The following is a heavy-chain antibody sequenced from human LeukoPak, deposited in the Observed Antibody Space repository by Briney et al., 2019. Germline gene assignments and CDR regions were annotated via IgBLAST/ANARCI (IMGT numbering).Heavy chain of an antibody. CDR1: GGPLSDYY. D-gene: IGHD5-24*01. Sequence: PSETLSLTCAVYGGPLSDYYWSWLRQPPGKGLEWIGRINHSGSTNYSPSLKSRATISVDTSKSQFSLKLNSMTAADTAVYYCARGEGARDGYNYEGPFYFDYWGQGTLVTVSS. CDR2: INHSGST. CDR3: ARGEGARDGYNYEGPFYFDY. J-gene: IGHJ4*02. V-gene: IGHV4-34*01.